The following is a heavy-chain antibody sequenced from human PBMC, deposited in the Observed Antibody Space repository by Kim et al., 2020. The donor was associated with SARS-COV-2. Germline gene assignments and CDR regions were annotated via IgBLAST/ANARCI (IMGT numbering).Heavy chain of an antibody. Sequence: GSLRLSCTVSGGSISSYYWSWIRQPPGKGLEWIGYIYYSGSTNYNPSLKSRVTISVDTSKNQFSLKLSSVTAADTAVYYCARAAIFGTWDYWGQGTLVTVSS. CDR2: IYYSGST. CDR3: ARAAIFGTWDY. J-gene: IGHJ4*02. D-gene: IGHD3-3*01. CDR1: GGSISSYY. V-gene: IGHV4-59*01.